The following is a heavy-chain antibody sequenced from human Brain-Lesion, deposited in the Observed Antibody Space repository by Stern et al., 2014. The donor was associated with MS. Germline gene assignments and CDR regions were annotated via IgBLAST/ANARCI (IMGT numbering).Heavy chain of an antibody. V-gene: IGHV1-24*01. D-gene: IGHD1-26*01. CDR3: ATLSPGAGGNYYRHFDY. CDR2: FDPEDGET. CDR1: GYTLTELS. J-gene: IGHJ4*02. Sequence: VHLVESGAEVKKPGASVKVSFKVSGYTLTELSMHWVRQAPRKGLEWMGGFDPEDGETIYAQKFQGRVTMTEDTSTDTAYMELSSLRSEDTAVYYCATLSPGAGGNYYRHFDYWGQGTLVTVSS.